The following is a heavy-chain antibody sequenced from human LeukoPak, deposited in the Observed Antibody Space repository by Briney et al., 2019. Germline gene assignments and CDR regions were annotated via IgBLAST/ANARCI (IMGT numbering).Heavy chain of an antibody. CDR1: GYTFTSYG. D-gene: IGHD6-13*01. J-gene: IGHJ4*02. Sequence: ASVKVSCKASGYTFTSYGISWVRQAPGQGLEWMGWISAYNGNTNYAQKLQGRVTMTTDTSTGTAYMELRSLRSDGTAVYYCARDTSVAAPDYWGQGTLVTVSS. V-gene: IGHV1-18*01. CDR3: ARDTSVAAPDY. CDR2: ISAYNGNT.